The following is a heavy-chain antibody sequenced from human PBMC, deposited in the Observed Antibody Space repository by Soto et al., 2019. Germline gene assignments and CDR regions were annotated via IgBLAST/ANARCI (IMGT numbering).Heavy chain of an antibody. J-gene: IGHJ4*02. CDR3: AREVVATFYFDY. D-gene: IGHD5-12*01. CDR2: ISSSSSYT. V-gene: IGHV3-11*06. CDR1: GFTFSDYY. Sequence: GGSLRLSCAAPGFTFSDYYMSWIRQAPGKGLEWVSCISSSSSYTNYADSVKGRFTISRDNAKNSLYLQMNSLRAEDTAVYYCAREVVATFYFDYWGQGTLVTVSS.